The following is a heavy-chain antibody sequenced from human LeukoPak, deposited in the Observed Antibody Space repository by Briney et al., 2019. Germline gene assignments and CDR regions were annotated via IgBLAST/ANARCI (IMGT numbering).Heavy chain of an antibody. D-gene: IGHD6-13*01. V-gene: IGHV1-18*01. CDR1: GYTFTGYG. CDR2: ISAYNGNT. CDR3: ARSREPMYSSSWYGSRYYYYYYMDV. Sequence: ASVKVSCKASGYTFTGYGISWVRQAPGQGLEWMGWISAYNGNTNYAQKLQGRVTMTTDTSTSTAYMELRSLRSDDTAVYYCARSREPMYSSSWYGSRYYYYYYMDVWGKGTTVTVSS. J-gene: IGHJ6*03.